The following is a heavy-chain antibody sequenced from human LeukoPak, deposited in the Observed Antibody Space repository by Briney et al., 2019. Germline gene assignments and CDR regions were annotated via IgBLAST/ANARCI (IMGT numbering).Heavy chain of an antibody. CDR1: GGSISRSSYY. V-gene: IGHV4-39*01. Sequence: PSETLSLTCTVSGGSISRSSYYWGRIRQPPGKGLEWIGSIYYSGSTYYNPSLKSRVTISVDTSKNQFSLKLTSVTAADTAVYYCARRKRSGDSNYFNWFDPWGQGTLVTVSS. J-gene: IGHJ5*02. CDR2: IYYSGST. CDR3: ARRKRSGDSNYFNWFDP. D-gene: IGHD4-11*01.